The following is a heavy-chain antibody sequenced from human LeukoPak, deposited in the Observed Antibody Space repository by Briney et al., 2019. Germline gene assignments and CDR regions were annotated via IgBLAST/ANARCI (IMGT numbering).Heavy chain of an antibody. CDR1: GFTFSSYA. V-gene: IGHV3-23*01. Sequence: PGGSLRLSCAASGFTFSSYAMSWVRQAPGKGLEWVSAISASGGSTYYADSVKGRFTISRDNSKNTLYLQMNSLRAEDTAVYYCAKAPRATMASDYWGQGTLVTVSS. D-gene: IGHD5-12*01. CDR2: ISASGGST. CDR3: AKAPRATMASDY. J-gene: IGHJ4*02.